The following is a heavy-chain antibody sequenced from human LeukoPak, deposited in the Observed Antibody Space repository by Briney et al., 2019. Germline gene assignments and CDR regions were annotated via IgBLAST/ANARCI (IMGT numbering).Heavy chain of an antibody. CDR1: GFTFDDYA. CDR2: ISGDGGPT. D-gene: IGHD6-25*01. Sequence: GGSLRLSCAASGFTFDDYAMHWVRQAPGKGLEWVSLISGDGGPTYYADSVKGRFTISRDNSKNSLYLQMNSLRVEDTAVYYCASGYGMDVWGQGTTVTVSS. J-gene: IGHJ6*02. CDR3: ASGYGMDV. V-gene: IGHV3-43*02.